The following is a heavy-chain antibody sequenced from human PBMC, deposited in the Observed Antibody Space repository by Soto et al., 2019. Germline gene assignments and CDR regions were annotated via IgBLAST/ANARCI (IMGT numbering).Heavy chain of an antibody. Sequence: ASVKVSCKASGYTFTNYAISWVRQAPGQGLEWMGWISGYNGNTSYAQKLEGRVTMSIDTSTSTAYMEVMGLRSDDTAVYYCARESRSYYSEITFWGQGTMVTVYS. D-gene: IGHD1-26*01. CDR1: GYTFTNYA. V-gene: IGHV1-18*01. J-gene: IGHJ4*02. CDR2: ISGYNGNT. CDR3: ARESRSYYSEITF.